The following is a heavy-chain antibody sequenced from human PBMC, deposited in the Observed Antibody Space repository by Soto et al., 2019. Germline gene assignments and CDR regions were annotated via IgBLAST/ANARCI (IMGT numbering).Heavy chain of an antibody. CDR1: GSTFTSYY. J-gene: IGHJ6*02. CDR2: INPSGGST. V-gene: IGHV1-46*01. D-gene: IGHD5-12*01. CDR3: ARGDIVAIFGMDV. Sequence: ASVKGSCKGSGSTFTSYYMHWVRQAPGQGLEWMGIINPSGGSTTYAQKFQGRVTMTRDTSTSTVYMELSSLRSEDTAVYYCARGDIVAIFGMDVWGQGTTVTVSS.